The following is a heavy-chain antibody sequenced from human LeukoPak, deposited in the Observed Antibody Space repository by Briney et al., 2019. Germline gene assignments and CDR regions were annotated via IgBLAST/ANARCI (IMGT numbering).Heavy chain of an antibody. CDR1: GGSISSSSYY. J-gene: IGHJ4*02. D-gene: IGHD2-2*01. Sequence: SETLSLTCTVSGGSISSSSYYWGWIRQPPGEGLEWIGSIYYSGSTYYNPSLKSRVTISVDTSKNQFSLKLSSVTAADTAVYYCARHARAAMYYFDYWGQGTLVTVSS. V-gene: IGHV4-39*01. CDR3: ARHARAAMYYFDY. CDR2: IYYSGST.